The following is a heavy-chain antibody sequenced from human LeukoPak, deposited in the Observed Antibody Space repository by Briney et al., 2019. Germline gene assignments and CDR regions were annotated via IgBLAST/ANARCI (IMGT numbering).Heavy chain of an antibody. J-gene: IGHJ6*02. CDR2: INPNSGGT. CDR1: GYTLTNYA. V-gene: IGHV1-2*04. CDR3: ARSGAGSPYNYYYGMDV. Sequence: ASVKVSCKASGYTLTNYALNWVRQAPGQGLEWMGWINPNSGGTNYAQKFQGWVTMTRDTSISTAYMELSRLRSDDTAVYYCARSGAGSPYNYYYGMDVWGQGTTVTVSS. D-gene: IGHD3-10*01.